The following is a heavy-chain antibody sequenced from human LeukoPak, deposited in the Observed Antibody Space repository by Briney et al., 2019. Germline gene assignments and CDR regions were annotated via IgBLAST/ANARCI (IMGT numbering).Heavy chain of an antibody. Sequence: PGGSLRLSCAASGFTFSSYGMHWVRQAPGKGLEWVAVISYDGSNKYYADSVKGRFTISRDNSKNTLYLQMNSLRAEDTAVYYCARDPYGWFGELSPMDVWGKGTTVTISS. CDR1: GFTFSSYG. V-gene: IGHV3-30*03. D-gene: IGHD3-10*01. CDR2: ISYDGSNK. J-gene: IGHJ6*03. CDR3: ARDPYGWFGELSPMDV.